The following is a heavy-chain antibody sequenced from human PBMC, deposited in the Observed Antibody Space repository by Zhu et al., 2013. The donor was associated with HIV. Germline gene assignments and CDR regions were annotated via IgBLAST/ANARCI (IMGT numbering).Heavy chain of an antibody. CDR1: GGTFSSYP. CDR2: IIPIFNKT. V-gene: IGHV1-69*06. J-gene: IGHJ6*02. Sequence: QVQLVQSGAEMKKPGSSVKVSCKASGGTFSSYPIGWVRQAHGHGLEWMGGIIPIFNKTNYAQKFQGRVTITADKSTNTAYMELSSLIFEDTAIYYCARGIIAAQYYGMDVWGQGTTVSVSS. CDR3: ARGIIAAQYYGMDV. D-gene: IGHD6-6*01.